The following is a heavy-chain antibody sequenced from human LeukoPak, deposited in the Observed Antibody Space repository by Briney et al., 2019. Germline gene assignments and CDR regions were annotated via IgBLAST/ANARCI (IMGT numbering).Heavy chain of an antibody. D-gene: IGHD3-9*01. Sequence: AGGSLRLSCAASGFTFSSYWMHWVRQAPGKGLMWVSRISSDGSTTNYADSVKGRFTISRDNAKNTLYLQMNSLRAEDTAVYYCARVKYFDYYFDYWGQGTLVTVSS. CDR1: GFTFSSYW. CDR3: ARVKYFDYYFDY. CDR2: ISSDGSTT. J-gene: IGHJ4*02. V-gene: IGHV3-74*01.